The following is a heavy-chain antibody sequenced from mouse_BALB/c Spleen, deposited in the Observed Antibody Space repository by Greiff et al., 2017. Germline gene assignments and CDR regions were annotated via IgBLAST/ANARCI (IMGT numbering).Heavy chain of an antibody. Sequence: EVQGVESGGGLVQPGGSLRLSCATSGFTFTDYYMSWVRQPPGKALEWLGFIRNKANGYTTEYSASVKGRFTISRDNSQSILYLQMNTLRAEDSATYYCARDLYGNYAMDYWGQGTSVTVSS. D-gene: IGHD2-1*01. J-gene: IGHJ4*01. CDR3: ARDLYGNYAMDY. CDR1: GFTFTDYY. CDR2: IRNKANGYTT. V-gene: IGHV7-3*02.